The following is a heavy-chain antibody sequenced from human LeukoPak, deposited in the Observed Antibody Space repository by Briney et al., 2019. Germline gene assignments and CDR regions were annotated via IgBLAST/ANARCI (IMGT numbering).Heavy chain of an antibody. CDR1: GGTFSSYA. J-gene: IGHJ4*02. CDR2: IIPIFGTA. D-gene: IGHD5-24*01. CDR3: ARANREMATITSFDY. Sequence: GASVKVSCKASGGTFSSYAISWVRQAPGQGLEWMGGIIPIFGTANYAQKFQGRVTITADESTSTAYMELSSLRSEDTAVYYCARANREMATITSFDYWGQGTLVTVSS. V-gene: IGHV1-69*13.